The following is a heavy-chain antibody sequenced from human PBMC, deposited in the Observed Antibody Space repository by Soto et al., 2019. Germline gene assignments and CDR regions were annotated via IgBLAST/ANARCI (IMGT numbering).Heavy chain of an antibody. CDR2: IYPVDSDT. J-gene: IGHJ4*02. CDR3: ARQDGDGLFYFDY. CDR1: GYTFNIYW. D-gene: IGHD4-17*01. Sequence: GESLKISCKGSGYTFNIYWIAWVRQMPGKGLEWMGAIYPVDSDTRYSPSFQGQVTISVDKSINTAYLQWSSLQASDTAIYYCARQDGDGLFYFDYWGQGTPVTVSS. V-gene: IGHV5-51*01.